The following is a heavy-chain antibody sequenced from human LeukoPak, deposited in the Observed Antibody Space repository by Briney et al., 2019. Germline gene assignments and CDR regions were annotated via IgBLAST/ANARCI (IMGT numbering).Heavy chain of an antibody. CDR2: IIPIFGTA. D-gene: IGHD3-22*01. CDR3: AGDKDYYDSSAPFDY. CDR1: GGTFSSYA. V-gene: IGHV1-69*06. Sequence: PSVKVSCKASGGTFSSYAISWVRQAPGQGLEWMGRIIPIFGTANYAQKFQGRVTITADKSTSTAYMELSSLRSEDTAVYYCAGDKDYYDSSAPFDYWGQGTLVTVSS. J-gene: IGHJ4*02.